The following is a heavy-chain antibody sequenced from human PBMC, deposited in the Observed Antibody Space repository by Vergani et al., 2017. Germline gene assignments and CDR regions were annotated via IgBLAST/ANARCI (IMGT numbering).Heavy chain of an antibody. D-gene: IGHD6-13*01. J-gene: IGHJ6*03. CDR1: GDSVSSNSAA. V-gene: IGHV6-1*01. CDR3: AIGRKQQLARGYYYYYMDV. CDR2: TYYRSKWYN. Sequence: QVQLQQSGPGLVKPSQTLSLTCAISGDSVSSNSAAWNWIRQSPSRGLEWLGRTYYRSKWYNDYAVSVKSRITINPDTSKNQFSLQLNSVTPEDTAVYYCAIGRKQQLARGYYYYYMDVWGKGTTVTVSS.